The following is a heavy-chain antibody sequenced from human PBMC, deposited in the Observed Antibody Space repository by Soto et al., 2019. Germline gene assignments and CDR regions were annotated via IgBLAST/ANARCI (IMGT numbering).Heavy chain of an antibody. J-gene: IGHJ4*02. CDR3: AKDPIYGDYVGFDY. CDR1: GFTFSSYA. Sequence: LSLTCAASGFTFSSYAMSWVRQAPGKGLEWVSAISGSGGSTYYADSVKGRFTISRDNSKNTLYLQMNSLRAEDTAVYYCAKDPIYGDYVGFDYWGQGTLVTVSS. CDR2: ISGSGGST. V-gene: IGHV3-23*01. D-gene: IGHD4-17*01.